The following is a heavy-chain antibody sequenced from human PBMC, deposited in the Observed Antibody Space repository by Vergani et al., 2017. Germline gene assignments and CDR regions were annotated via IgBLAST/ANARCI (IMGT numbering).Heavy chain of an antibody. J-gene: IGHJ5*02. Sequence: QVQLQESGPGLVKPSQTLSLTCTVSGGSISSGGYYWSWIRQHPGKGLEWIWYIYYSGSTYYNPSLKSRVTISLDTSKNQFSLKLSSVTAADTDVYFCARATSGTCGWFDPWGQGTLVTVSS. V-gene: IGHV4-31*03. CDR1: GGSISSGGYY. CDR2: IYYSGST. CDR3: ARATSGTCGWFDP. D-gene: IGHD3-10*01.